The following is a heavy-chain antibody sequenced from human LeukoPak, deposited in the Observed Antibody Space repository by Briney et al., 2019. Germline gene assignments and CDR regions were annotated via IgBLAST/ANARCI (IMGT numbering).Heavy chain of an antibody. V-gene: IGHV4-59*08. CDR2: IYYSGST. Sequence: SETLSLTCTVSGGSISSYYWRWIRQPPGKGLEWIGYIYYSGSTNYNPSLKSRVTISVDTSKNQFSLKLSSVTAADTAVYYCARHLRYYDSSYYYYGMDVWGQGTTVTVSS. D-gene: IGHD3-22*01. CDR3: ARHLRYYDSSYYYYGMDV. CDR1: GGSISSYY. J-gene: IGHJ6*02.